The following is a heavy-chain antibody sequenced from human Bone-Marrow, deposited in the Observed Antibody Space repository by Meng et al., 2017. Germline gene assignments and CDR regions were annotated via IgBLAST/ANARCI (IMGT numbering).Heavy chain of an antibody. CDR1: GYTFTDYY. V-gene: IGHV1-18*04. Sequence: QGQRVQSGAEVKKPGASVKVSCRASGYTFTDYYMHWLRQAPGQGLEWMGWISAYNGNTNYAQKLQGRVTMTTDTSTSTAYMELRSLRSDDTAVYYCARDPHYYDSSGYFPFDYWGQGTLVTVSS. J-gene: IGHJ4*02. CDR3: ARDPHYYDSSGYFPFDY. D-gene: IGHD3-22*01. CDR2: ISAYNGNT.